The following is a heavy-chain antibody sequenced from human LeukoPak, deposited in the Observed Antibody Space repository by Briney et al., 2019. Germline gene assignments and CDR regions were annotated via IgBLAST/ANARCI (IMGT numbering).Heavy chain of an antibody. J-gene: IGHJ4*02. V-gene: IGHV1-2*06. D-gene: IGHD3-10*01. CDR1: GYTFTSYY. Sequence: ASVKVSCKASGYTFTSYYMHWVRQAPGQGLEWMGRINPNSGGTNYAQKFQGRVTMTRDTSISTAYMELSRLRSDDTAVYYCARGYYGSGSFFDYWGQGTLVTVSS. CDR3: ARGYYGSGSFFDY. CDR2: INPNSGGT.